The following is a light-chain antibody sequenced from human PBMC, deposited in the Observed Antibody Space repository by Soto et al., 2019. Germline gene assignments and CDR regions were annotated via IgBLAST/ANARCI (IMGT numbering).Light chain of an antibody. CDR2: HAS. CDR1: QSVSNN. V-gene: IGKV3-15*01. CDR3: QQYNKSPLT. Sequence: EIVMTQSPATLSVSPGERATLSCRASQSVSNNLAWYQQKPGQAPRLLIYHASTRATGIPARFSGSGSGTEFTLTISSLQSEDFAVYYCQQYNKSPLTFGGGTKVEIK. J-gene: IGKJ4*01.